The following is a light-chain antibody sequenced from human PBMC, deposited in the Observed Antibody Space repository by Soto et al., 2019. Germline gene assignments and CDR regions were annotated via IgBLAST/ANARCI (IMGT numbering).Light chain of an antibody. CDR3: QQRSNWPPT. J-gene: IGKJ4*01. V-gene: IGKV3-11*01. Sequence: EIVLTQSPATLSLSLGERATLSCRASQSVSSYLAWYQQKPGQAPRLLIYDASNRATGIPARFSGGGSGTDFTLTISSLEPEDFAVYYCQQRSNWPPTFGGGTKVDIK. CDR2: DAS. CDR1: QSVSSY.